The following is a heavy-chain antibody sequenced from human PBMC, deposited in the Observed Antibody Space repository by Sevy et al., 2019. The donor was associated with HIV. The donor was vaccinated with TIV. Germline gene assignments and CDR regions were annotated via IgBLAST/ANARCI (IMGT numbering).Heavy chain of an antibody. CDR2: TYYRSKWYN. V-gene: IGHV6-1*01. CDR3: ARDLRVYCSGGSCNTPFDY. CDR1: GDSVSSNSAA. J-gene: IGHJ4*02. Sequence: SQTLSLTCAISGDSVSSNSAAWNWIRQSPSRGLEWLGRTYYRSKWYNDYAVSVKSRITINPDTSKNQFSLQPNSVTPEDTAVYYCARDLRVYCSGGSCNTPFDYWGQGTLVTVSS. D-gene: IGHD2-15*01.